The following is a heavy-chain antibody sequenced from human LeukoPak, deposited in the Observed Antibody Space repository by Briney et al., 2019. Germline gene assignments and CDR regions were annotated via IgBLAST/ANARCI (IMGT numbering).Heavy chain of an antibody. CDR2: INHSGST. CDR1: GGSFSGYY. V-gene: IGHV4-34*01. CDR3: ARLPITIFGVVYQNYFDY. J-gene: IGHJ4*02. D-gene: IGHD3-3*01. Sequence: SETLSLTCAVYGGSFSGYYWSWICQPPGKGLEWIGEINHSGSTNYNPSLKSRVTISVDTSKNQFSLKLSSVTAADTAVYYCARLPITIFGVVYQNYFDYWGQGTLVTVSS.